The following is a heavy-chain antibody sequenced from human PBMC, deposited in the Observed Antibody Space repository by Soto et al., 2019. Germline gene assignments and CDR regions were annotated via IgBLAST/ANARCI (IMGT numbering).Heavy chain of an antibody. CDR1: GFTFSSYA. CDR3: VRDTDRHLSLGSWFDP. D-gene: IGHD1-26*01. Sequence: QVQLVESGGGVVQPGRSLRLSCAASGFTFSSYAMHWVRQAPGKGLEWVAVISYDGSNKYYADSVKGRFTISRDNSKNTLYLQMNSLRAEDTAVYYCVRDTDRHLSLGSWFDPWGQGTLVTVSS. V-gene: IGHV3-30-3*01. CDR2: ISYDGSNK. J-gene: IGHJ5*02.